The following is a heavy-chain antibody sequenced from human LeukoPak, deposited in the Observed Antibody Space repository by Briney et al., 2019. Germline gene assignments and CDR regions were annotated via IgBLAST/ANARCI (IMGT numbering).Heavy chain of an antibody. J-gene: IGHJ5*02. D-gene: IGHD3-9*01. V-gene: IGHV1-46*01. CDR1: GYTFTSYY. Sequence: ASVKVSCKASGYTFTSYYMHWVRQAPGQGLEWMGIINPSGGSTSYAQKFQGRVTMTRDTSTSAAYMELRSLRSDDTAVYYCARTNYNILTDYYNGDNWFDLWGQGTLVTVSS. CDR2: INPSGGST. CDR3: ARTNYNILTDYYNGDNWFDL.